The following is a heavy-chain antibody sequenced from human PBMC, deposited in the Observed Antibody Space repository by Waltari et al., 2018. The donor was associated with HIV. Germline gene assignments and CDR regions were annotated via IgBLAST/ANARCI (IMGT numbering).Heavy chain of an antibody. CDR1: GYTFTSYD. J-gene: IGHJ6*02. Sequence: QVQLVQSGAEVKKPGASVKVSCKASGYTFTSYDINWVRQATGQGLEWMGWMNPNSGNTGYAQKFQGRVTMTRNTSISTAYMELSSLRSEDTAVYYCARGGMGGYCSSTSCYGHYYYYYGMDVWGQGTTVTVSS. CDR2: MNPNSGNT. V-gene: IGHV1-8*01. D-gene: IGHD2-2*01. CDR3: ARGGMGGYCSSTSCYGHYYYYYGMDV.